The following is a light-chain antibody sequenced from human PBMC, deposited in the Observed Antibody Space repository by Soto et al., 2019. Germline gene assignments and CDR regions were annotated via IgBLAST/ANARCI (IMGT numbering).Light chain of an antibody. J-gene: IGKJ2*01. V-gene: IGKV3-20*01. CDR1: QSVSSNY. CDR3: QQYGRSPPYT. Sequence: IVLTQSPGTLSLSPGERATLSCRASQSVSSNYIAWYQQKLGQAPRLLIYGASSRATGIPDRFSGSGSGTNVTLTISRMEPEDFSVYFCQQYGRSPPYTFGQGTKLEIK. CDR2: GAS.